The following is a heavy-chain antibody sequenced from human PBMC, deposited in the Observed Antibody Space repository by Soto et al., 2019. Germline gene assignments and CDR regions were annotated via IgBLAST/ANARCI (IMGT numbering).Heavy chain of an antibody. J-gene: IGHJ4*02. V-gene: IGHV1-69*01. D-gene: IGHD6-13*01. CDR1: GGTLRSFA. CDR2: IIPLWGST. Sequence: QVQLVPSGAEVKKPGSSVKVSCKASGGTLRSFAISWVRQAPGQGLEWIGGIIPLWGSTRYAQKFQGRVTITADESTNTAYMDLNGLRAEDTAVHYCARDSSTWDFFDYWGQGTLVTVSS. CDR3: ARDSSTWDFFDY.